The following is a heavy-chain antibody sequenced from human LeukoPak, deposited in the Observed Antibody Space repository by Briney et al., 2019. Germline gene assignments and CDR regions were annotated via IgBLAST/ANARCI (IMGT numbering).Heavy chain of an antibody. CDR2: IYHSGST. D-gene: IGHD2-2*01. J-gene: IGHJ4*02. Sequence: SETLSLTCAVSGYSISSGYYWGWIREPPGQGLEWVGSIYHSGSTYYNPSLKSRVTISMDMSENHFSLNLSSVTAADTAFYYCATEDVVIPTATQRPLDYWGQGILVTVSS. CDR3: ATEDVVIPTATQRPLDY. CDR1: GYSISSGYY. V-gene: IGHV4-38-2*02.